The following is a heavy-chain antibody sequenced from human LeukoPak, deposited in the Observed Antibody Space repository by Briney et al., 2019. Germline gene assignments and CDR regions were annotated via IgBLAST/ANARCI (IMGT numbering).Heavy chain of an antibody. V-gene: IGHV3-48*03. D-gene: IGHD6-6*01. CDR3: ARKYSSWSHYFDY. Sequence: SGGSLRLSCAASGFTFSSYEMNWVRQAPGKGLEWVSYISSSGSTIYYADSVKGRFTISRDNAKNSLYLQMNSLRAEDTAVYYCARKYSSWSHYFDYWGQGTLVTVSS. CDR2: ISSSGSTI. CDR1: GFTFSSYE. J-gene: IGHJ4*02.